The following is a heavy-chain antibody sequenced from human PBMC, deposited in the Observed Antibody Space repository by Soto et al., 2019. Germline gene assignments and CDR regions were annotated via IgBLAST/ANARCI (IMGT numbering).Heavy chain of an antibody. V-gene: IGHV5-51*01. J-gene: IGHJ6*02. D-gene: IGHD2-2*01. CDR1: GYSFTSYW. Sequence: GESLKISCKGSGYSFTSYWIGWVRQMPGKGLEWMGIIYPGDSDTRYSPSFQGQVTISADKSISTAYLQWSSLKASDTAMYYCARTFGNCSSTSCYVSYYYGMDVWGQGTTVTVSS. CDR2: IYPGDSDT. CDR3: ARTFGNCSSTSCYVSYYYGMDV.